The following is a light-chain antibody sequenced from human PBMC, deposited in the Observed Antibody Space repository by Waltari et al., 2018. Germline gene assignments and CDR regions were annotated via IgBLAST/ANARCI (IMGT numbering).Light chain of an antibody. V-gene: IGLV2-8*01. CDR2: EVT. Sequence: QSALTQPPSASGSPGQSVTISCTGTSSDVGGHNFVSWYQQHPGKAPKVIIYEVTKRPSGVPDRFSGSKSGTTASLTVSGLQTEDEADYYCCSYAGSDTPSVFGTGTTVTVL. CDR1: SSDVGGHNF. J-gene: IGLJ1*01. CDR3: CSYAGSDTPSV.